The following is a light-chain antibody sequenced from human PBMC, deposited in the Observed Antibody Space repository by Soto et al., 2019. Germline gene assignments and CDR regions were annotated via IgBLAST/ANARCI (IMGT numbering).Light chain of an antibody. J-gene: IGKJ4*01. V-gene: IGKV1-5*01. CDR2: DAS. CDR1: QSISSW. Sequence: DIQMTQSPSTLSASVGDRVTITCRASQSISSWLAWYQQKPGKAPKLLIYDASSLESGVPSRFSGSGSGTEFTLTISSLQPEDIATYYCQQYDNPALTFGGGTKVDIK. CDR3: QQYDNPALT.